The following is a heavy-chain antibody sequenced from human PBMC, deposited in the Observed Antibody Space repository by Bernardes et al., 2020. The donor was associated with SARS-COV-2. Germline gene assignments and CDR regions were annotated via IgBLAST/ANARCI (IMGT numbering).Heavy chain of an antibody. CDR1: GFTFSRYW. J-gene: IGHJ4*02. CDR3: ARAGYTGYNYEY. Sequence: GWSLRLSCAASGFTFSRYWMTWVRQAPGKGLEWVANIDMAGSEKYYADSVRGRFTMSRDNAKNLVFLQLNSLRGEDTATYYCARAGYTGYNYEYWGQGTLVTVSS. V-gene: IGHV3-7*01. D-gene: IGHD5-12*01. CDR2: IDMAGSEK.